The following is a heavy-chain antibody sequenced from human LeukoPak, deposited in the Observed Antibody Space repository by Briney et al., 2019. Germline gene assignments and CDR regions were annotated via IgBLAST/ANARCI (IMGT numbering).Heavy chain of an antibody. CDR3: ARGNLYTAATIEDY. J-gene: IGHJ4*02. D-gene: IGHD3-16*01. Sequence: PGGSLRLSCAASGFDFSRYVIHWVRQGPGKGLEWVAVISPEGYMKDYADSVKGRFTVSRDNSKNTVFLQMNSLSAEDTSRYYCARGNLYTAATIEDYWGREPWSPSPQ. V-gene: IGHV3-30-3*01. CDR1: GFDFSRYV. CDR2: ISPEGYMK.